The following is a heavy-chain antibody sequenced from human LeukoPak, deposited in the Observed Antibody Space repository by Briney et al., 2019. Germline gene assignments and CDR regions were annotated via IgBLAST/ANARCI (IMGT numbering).Heavy chain of an antibody. CDR1: GFTFDDYA. V-gene: IGHV3-43*02. Sequence: GGSLRLSCAASGFTFDDYAMHWVRQAPGKGLEWVSLISGDGGSTYYADSVKGRFTISRDNSKNSLHLQMNSLRTEDTALYYCAKDISTGFYSGYDIRGFDYWGQGTLVTVSS. D-gene: IGHD5-12*01. CDR2: ISGDGGST. CDR3: AKDISTGFYSGYDIRGFDY. J-gene: IGHJ4*02.